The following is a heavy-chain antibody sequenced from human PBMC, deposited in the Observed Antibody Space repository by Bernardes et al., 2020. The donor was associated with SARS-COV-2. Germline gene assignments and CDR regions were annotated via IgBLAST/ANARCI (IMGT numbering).Heavy chain of an antibody. D-gene: IGHD1-26*01. CDR2: FDPEDGET. CDR1: GYTLTELS. Sequence: VKVSCKVSGYTLTELSMHWVRQAPGKGLEWMGGFDPEDGETIYAQKFQGRVTMTEDTSTDTAYMELSSLRSEDTAVYYCATEPAYLGTNSFDYWGQGTLVTVSS. J-gene: IGHJ4*02. V-gene: IGHV1-24*01. CDR3: ATEPAYLGTNSFDY.